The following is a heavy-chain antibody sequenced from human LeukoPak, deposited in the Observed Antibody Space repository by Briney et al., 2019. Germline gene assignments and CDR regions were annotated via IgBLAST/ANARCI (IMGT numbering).Heavy chain of an antibody. CDR2: INGSGGRT. Sequence: GGSLRLSCAASGFTFSSYAMTWVRQAPGKGLEWVSDINGSGGRTNYADSVKGRFTISRDNSKNTLYLQMNSLRAEDTAVYYCAKRGYCRGGTCFSHDAFDIWGQGTMVTVSS. J-gene: IGHJ3*02. D-gene: IGHD2-15*01. CDR3: AKRGYCRGGTCFSHDAFDI. V-gene: IGHV3-23*01. CDR1: GFTFSSYA.